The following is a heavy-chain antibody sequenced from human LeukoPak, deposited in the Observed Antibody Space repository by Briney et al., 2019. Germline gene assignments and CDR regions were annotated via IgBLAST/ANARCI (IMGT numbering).Heavy chain of an antibody. J-gene: IGHJ6*02. V-gene: IGHV1-18*01. D-gene: IGHD4-11*01. CDR2: ISADNGNT. CDR1: GYTFTSYG. CDR3: ARDSIYPDYYYYYGVDV. Sequence: GASVKVSCKASGYTFTSYGISWVRQAPGPGLEWMGWISADNGNTNYAQKFQDRVTMTTDTSTNTVYMELRSLRSDDTAVYFCARDSIYPDYYYYYGVDVWGQGTTVTVSS.